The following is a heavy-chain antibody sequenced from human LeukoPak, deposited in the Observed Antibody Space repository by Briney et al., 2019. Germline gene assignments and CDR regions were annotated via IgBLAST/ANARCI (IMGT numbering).Heavy chain of an antibody. CDR3: ARDLGLRFADAFDI. J-gene: IGHJ3*02. CDR2: IYSGGST. CDR1: GFTVSSNY. Sequence: GGSLRLSCAASGFTVSSNYMSWVRQAPGKGLEWVSVIYSGGSTYYADSVKGRFTISRDNSKNTLYLQMNSLRAEDTAVYYCARDLGLRFADAFDIWGQGTMVTVSS. V-gene: IGHV3-66*02. D-gene: IGHD3-16*01.